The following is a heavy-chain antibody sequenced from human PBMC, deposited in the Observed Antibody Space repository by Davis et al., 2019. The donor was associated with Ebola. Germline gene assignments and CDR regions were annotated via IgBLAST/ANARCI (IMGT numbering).Heavy chain of an antibody. CDR2: IKSQASGGTT. CDR3: AKQRGYGYPAYYFDY. Sequence: GESLKISCAASGFTFSNYWMSWVRQTPERGLEWVGRIKSQASGGTTDYATPLKGRFTISRDDSRNALYLQMNSLRAGDTAVYYCAKQRGYGYPAYYFDYWGQGTLVTVSS. V-gene: IGHV3-15*01. D-gene: IGHD5-12*01. J-gene: IGHJ4*02. CDR1: GFTFSNYW.